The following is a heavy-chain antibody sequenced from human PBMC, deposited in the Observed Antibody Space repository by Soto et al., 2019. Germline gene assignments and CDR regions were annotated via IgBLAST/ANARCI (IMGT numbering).Heavy chain of an antibody. J-gene: IGHJ4*02. Sequence: EVQLLESGGMLVQPGGSLRLSCAASGFTFSNYAMAWVRQAPGKGLEWVSAISGSGGTTYHADSVKGRFTISRDNSQNTLYLQMNSLRPEDTAVYYCAKGVPDCSDGTCYRALGYWGQGTLVTVSS. D-gene: IGHD2-15*01. CDR2: ISGSGGTT. V-gene: IGHV3-23*01. CDR1: GFTFSNYA. CDR3: AKGVPDCSDGTCYRALGY.